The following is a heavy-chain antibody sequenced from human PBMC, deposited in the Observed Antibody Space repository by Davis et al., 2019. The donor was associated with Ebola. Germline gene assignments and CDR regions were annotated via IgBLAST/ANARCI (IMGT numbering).Heavy chain of an antibody. D-gene: IGHD2-15*01. V-gene: IGHV4-39*01. Sequence: MPSETLSLTCTVSGGSISSRSYYWGWIRQTPGKGLEWIGSIYYSGSTDYNPSLKSRVTISVDTSRNQFSLRLNSVTAADTAVYYCASREVASGPVDYWGRGTLVSVSS. CDR1: GGSISSRSYY. CDR3: ASREVASGPVDY. CDR2: IYYSGST. J-gene: IGHJ4*02.